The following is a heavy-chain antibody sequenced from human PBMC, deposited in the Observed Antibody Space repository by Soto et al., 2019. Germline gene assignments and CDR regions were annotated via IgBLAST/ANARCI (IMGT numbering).Heavy chain of an antibody. Sequence: QVQLQESGPGLVKPSQTLSLTCTVSGGSISSGDYYWSWIRQPPGKGLEWIGYIYYSGSTYYNPSLKSRVTISVDTPKNQFSLKLSSVTAADTAVYYCARVQGITIFGVVIPTVFDYWGQGTLVTVSS. CDR3: ARVQGITIFGVVIPTVFDY. V-gene: IGHV4-30-4*01. J-gene: IGHJ4*02. CDR2: IYYSGST. D-gene: IGHD3-3*01. CDR1: GGSISSGDYY.